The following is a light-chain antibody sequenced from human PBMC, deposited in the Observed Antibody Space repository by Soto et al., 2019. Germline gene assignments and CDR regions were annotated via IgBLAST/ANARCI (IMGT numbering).Light chain of an antibody. CDR2: DAS. V-gene: IGKV1-33*01. J-gene: IGKJ5*01. CDR3: QQYENLPT. Sequence: DIQMTQSPSSLSASVGDRVTITCQASQNINNYLNWYQQKPVRAPKLLIYDASNLEAGVPSRFRRSGSGTDFTFTISRLQPEDIATYYCQQYENLPTFGQGTRLEI. CDR1: QNINNY.